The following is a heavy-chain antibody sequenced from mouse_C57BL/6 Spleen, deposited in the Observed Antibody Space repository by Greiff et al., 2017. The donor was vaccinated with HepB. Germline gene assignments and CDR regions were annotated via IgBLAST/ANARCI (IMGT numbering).Heavy chain of an antibody. CDR3: AKGTTVVRGDYYAMDY. CDR2: ISYDGSN. D-gene: IGHD1-1*01. Sequence: ESGPGLVKPSQSLSLTCSVTGYSITSGYYWNWIRQFPGNKLEWMGYISYDGSNNYNPSLKNRISITRDTSKNQFFLKLNSVTTEDTATYYCAKGTTVVRGDYYAMDYWGQGTSVTVSS. V-gene: IGHV3-6*01. J-gene: IGHJ4*01. CDR1: GYSITSGYY.